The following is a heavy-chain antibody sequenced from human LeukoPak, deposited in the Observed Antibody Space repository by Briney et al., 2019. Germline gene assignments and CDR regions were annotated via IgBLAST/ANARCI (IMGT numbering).Heavy chain of an antibody. CDR1: GFTFSTTS. CDR3: ASDVLVGGATEYFQH. D-gene: IGHD1-26*01. V-gene: IGHV3-30-3*01. CDR2: MSDDGNNQ. J-gene: IGHJ1*01. Sequence: GRSLRLSCAASGFTFSTTSMHWVRQAPGKGLEWVAVMSDDGNNQAYAESVKGRFTISRDNSKNTLDLQMNSLRTEDTAVYYCASDVLVGGATEYFQHWGQGTLVAVS.